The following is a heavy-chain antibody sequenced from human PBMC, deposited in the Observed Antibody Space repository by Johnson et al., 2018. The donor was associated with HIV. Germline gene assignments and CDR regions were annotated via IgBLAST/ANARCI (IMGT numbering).Heavy chain of an antibody. J-gene: IGHJ3*02. CDR1: GFSFSNYA. D-gene: IGHD5-24*01. CDR3: ARRSGYAFDI. CDR2: ISYDGSNK. Sequence: QVQLVESGGGVVQPGGSLRLTCKASGFSFSNYAIHWVRQAPGKGLEWVAVISYDGSNKYYADSVKGRFTISRDNSKNTLYLQMNSLRAEDTAVYYCARRSGYAFDIWGQGTMVTVSS. V-gene: IGHV3-30*19.